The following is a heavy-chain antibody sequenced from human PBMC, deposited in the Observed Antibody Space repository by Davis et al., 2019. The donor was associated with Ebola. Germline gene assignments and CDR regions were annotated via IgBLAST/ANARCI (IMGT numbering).Heavy chain of an antibody. CDR3: ARDHSGSSYFDFDY. Sequence: ASVKVSCKASGYTFTRNYIHWVRQAPGQGPEWMGMINPSGGKTTYAQKFSGRVTMARDMSTSTVYMELNSLTSEDTAVYYCARDHSGSSYFDFDYWGQGTQVTVSS. D-gene: IGHD1-26*01. CDR1: GYTFTRNY. J-gene: IGHJ4*02. V-gene: IGHV1-46*01. CDR2: INPSGGKT.